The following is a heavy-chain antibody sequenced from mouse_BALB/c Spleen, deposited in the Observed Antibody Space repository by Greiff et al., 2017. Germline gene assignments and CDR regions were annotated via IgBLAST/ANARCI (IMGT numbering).Heavy chain of an antibody. Sequence: EVQGVESGGGLVQPGGSRKLSCAASGFTFSSFGMHWVRQAPEKGLEWVAYISSGSSTIYYADTVKGRFTISRDNPKNTLFLQMTSLRSEDTAMYYCARVGDLYYAMDYWGQGTSVTVSS. CDR2: ISSGSSTI. J-gene: IGHJ4*01. CDR3: ARVGDLYYAMDY. CDR1: GFTFSSFG. V-gene: IGHV5-17*02.